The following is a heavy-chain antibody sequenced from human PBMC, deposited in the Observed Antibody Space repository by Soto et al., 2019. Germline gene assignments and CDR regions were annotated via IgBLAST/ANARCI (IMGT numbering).Heavy chain of an antibody. D-gene: IGHD3-3*01. CDR1: GDSISNGHY. Sequence: SETLSLTCAVSGDSISNGHYWAWIRRPPGTGLEWIGSIYHTGTTYYHPSLKSRVTISVDTSENQFYLKLSYVTAADTAVYYCAKYYDFWSGYENWFDPWGQGTLVTVS. V-gene: IGHV4-38-2*01. CDR3: AKYYDFWSGYENWFDP. J-gene: IGHJ5*02. CDR2: IYHTGTT.